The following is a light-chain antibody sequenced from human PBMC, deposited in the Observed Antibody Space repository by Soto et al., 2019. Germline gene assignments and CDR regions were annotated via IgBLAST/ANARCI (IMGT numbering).Light chain of an antibody. CDR2: GAS. CDR3: QQYGSSRT. V-gene: IGKV3-20*01. Sequence: EMVFTQSPCTLSLSQGERATLSCRASQSVSSSYLAWYQQKPGQAPRLLIYGASSRATGIPDRFSGSGSGTDFTLTISRLEPEDFAVYYCQQYGSSRTFGQGTMVDVK. J-gene: IGKJ1*01. CDR1: QSVSSSY.